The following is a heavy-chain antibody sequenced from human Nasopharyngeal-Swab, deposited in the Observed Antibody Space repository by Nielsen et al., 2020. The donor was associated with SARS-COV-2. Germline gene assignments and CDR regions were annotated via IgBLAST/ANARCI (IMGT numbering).Heavy chain of an antibody. D-gene: IGHD4-11*01. CDR2: IRSTGDYI. CDR1: GYSFRTYG. Sequence: GESLKISCVASGYSFRTYGMNWVRQAPGKGLEWVSGIRSTGDYIYYAASVKGRFTISRDNAKNSLFLQMNSLRPEDTAFYYCARGTAEYSNPSFDYWGQGTLVTVPS. J-gene: IGHJ4*02. CDR3: ARGTAEYSNPSFDY. V-gene: IGHV3-21*04.